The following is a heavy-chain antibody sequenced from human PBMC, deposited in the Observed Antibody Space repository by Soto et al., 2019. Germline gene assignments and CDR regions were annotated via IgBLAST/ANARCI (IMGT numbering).Heavy chain of an antibody. CDR3: ARGQYYYDSSCYLY. CDR2: ISSSSSTI. Sequence: GGSLRLSCAASGFTISSYSMNWVRQAPGKGLEWVSYISSSSSTIYYADSVKGRFTISRDNAKNSLYLQMNSLRDEDTAVYYCARGQYYYDSSCYLYWGQGTLVTVSS. V-gene: IGHV3-48*02. D-gene: IGHD3-22*01. CDR1: GFTISSYS. J-gene: IGHJ4*02.